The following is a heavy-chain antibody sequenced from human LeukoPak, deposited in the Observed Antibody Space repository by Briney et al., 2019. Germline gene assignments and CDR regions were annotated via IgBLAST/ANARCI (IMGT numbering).Heavy chain of an antibody. CDR3: ANSKVPREDCSATSCHAGFGPFDI. CDR1: GFTFSGYG. D-gene: IGHD2-2*01. CDR2: TSYDGIQK. V-gene: IGHV3-30*18. Sequence: GGSLRLSCAASGFTFSGYGMHWVRQAPGEGLEWVAGTSYDGIQKYYEDAVKGRFTISRDNSKNTLYLQMNSLRTEDTAVYYCANSKVPREDCSATSCHAGFGPFDIWGQGTMVSVSS. J-gene: IGHJ3*02.